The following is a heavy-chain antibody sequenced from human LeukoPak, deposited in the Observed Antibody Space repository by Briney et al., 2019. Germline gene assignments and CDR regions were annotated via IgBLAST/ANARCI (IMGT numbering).Heavy chain of an antibody. D-gene: IGHD1-26*01. CDR1: GFTFSSYA. CDR3: ATVGDWELLGFFDY. J-gene: IGHJ4*02. CDR2: ISGSGGST. V-gene: IGHV3-23*01. Sequence: GGSLRLSCAASGFTFSSYAMSWVRQAPGKGLEWVSAISGSGGSTYYADSVKGRFTISRDNSKNTLYLQMNSLRAEDTAVYYCATVGDWELLGFFDYWGQGTLVTVSS.